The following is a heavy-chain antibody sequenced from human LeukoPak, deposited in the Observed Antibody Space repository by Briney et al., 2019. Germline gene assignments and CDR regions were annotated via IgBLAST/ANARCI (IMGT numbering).Heavy chain of an antibody. CDR3: AGRLDTSGFDY. CDR1: GGSISSSGFY. CDR2: IYYSGST. D-gene: IGHD6-19*01. Sequence: SETLSLTCTVSGGSISSSGFYWGRIRQPPGKGLEWIGSIYYSGSTYYNPSLRSRLTISVDTSKNQFSLKLTSVTAADTAVYFCAGRLDTSGFDYWGQGTLVTVSS. J-gene: IGHJ4*02. V-gene: IGHV4-39*01.